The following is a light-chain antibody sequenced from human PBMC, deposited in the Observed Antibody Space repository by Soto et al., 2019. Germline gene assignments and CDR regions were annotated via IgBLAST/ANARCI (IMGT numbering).Light chain of an antibody. CDR1: SSDVGSYNY. CDR2: DVT. V-gene: IGLV2-11*01. J-gene: IGLJ2*01. CDR3: CSYAGSNTFIV. Sequence: QSALTQPRSVSGSPGQSVTISCTGTSSDVGSYNYVSWYQQLPGKAPKLMIHDVTERPSGVPDRFSGSKSGNTASLTISGLQAEDEADYYCCSYAGSNTFIVFGGGTKLTVL.